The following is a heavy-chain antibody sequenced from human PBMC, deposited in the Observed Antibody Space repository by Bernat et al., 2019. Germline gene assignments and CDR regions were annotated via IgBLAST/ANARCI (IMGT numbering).Heavy chain of an antibody. D-gene: IGHD4-17*01. CDR3: ARDNPLDYGDYVGY. V-gene: IGHV3-7*01. CDR1: GFTFSTFG. CDR2: IKQDGSEK. J-gene: IGHJ4*02. Sequence: EVQLVESGGGLVQPGGSLRLSCAASGFTFSTFGMGWVGRAPGKGLEWVANIKQDGSEKYYVDSVKGRFTISRDNAKNSLYLQMNSLRAEDTAVYYCARDNPLDYGDYVGYWGQGTLVTVSS.